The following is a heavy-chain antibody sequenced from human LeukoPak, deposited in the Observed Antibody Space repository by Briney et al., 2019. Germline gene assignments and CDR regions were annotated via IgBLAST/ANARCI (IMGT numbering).Heavy chain of an antibody. D-gene: IGHD2-2*01. Sequence: GSLRLSCAASGFTFSSYGMHWVRQAPGKGLEWVAVIWYDGSNKYYADSVKGRFTISRDNSKNTLYLQMNSLRAEDTAVYYCARDSGYCSSTSCPNWPYYYYGMDVWGQGTTVTVSS. CDR3: ARDSGYCSSTSCPNWPYYYYGMDV. J-gene: IGHJ6*02. CDR1: GFTFSSYG. V-gene: IGHV3-33*01. CDR2: IWYDGSNK.